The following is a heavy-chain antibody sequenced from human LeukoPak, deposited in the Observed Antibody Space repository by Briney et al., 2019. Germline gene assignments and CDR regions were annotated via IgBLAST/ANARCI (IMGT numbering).Heavy chain of an antibody. CDR3: ARIGVYGDSFDI. V-gene: IGHV3-7*05. J-gene: IGHJ3*02. CDR2: IKQDGSEK. Sequence: GGSLRLSCAASGFTFSRNWMSWLRQAPGKGLEWVANIKQDGSEKHYVDSVMSRFTISRDNAKNSLYLQMNSLRAEDTALYHCARIGVYGDSFDIWGQGTMVTVSS. D-gene: IGHD2-8*01. CDR1: GFTFSRNW.